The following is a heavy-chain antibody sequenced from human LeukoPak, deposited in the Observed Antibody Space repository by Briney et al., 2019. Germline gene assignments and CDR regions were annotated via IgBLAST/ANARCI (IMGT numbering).Heavy chain of an antibody. Sequence: ASVNVSCKASGYTFTGYYIYWVRQAPGQGPEWMGWINPNSGGTNYAQKFQGRVTMTRDTSISTAYMELSRLRSDDTAVYYCAREDGSSTGTTYYFDYWGQGTLVTVSS. V-gene: IGHV1-2*02. CDR3: AREDGSSTGTTYYFDY. CDR2: INPNSGGT. J-gene: IGHJ4*02. CDR1: GYTFTGYY. D-gene: IGHD1-1*01.